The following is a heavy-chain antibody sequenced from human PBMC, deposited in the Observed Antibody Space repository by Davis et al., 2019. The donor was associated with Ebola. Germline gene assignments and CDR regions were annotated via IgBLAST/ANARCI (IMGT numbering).Heavy chain of an antibody. D-gene: IGHD3-10*01. J-gene: IGHJ6*04. CDR2: ISAYNGNT. Sequence: ASVKVSCKASGYTFTSYGISWVRQAPGQGLEWMGWISAYNGNTNYAQKLQGRVTMTTDTSTSTAYMELRSLTSDDTAVYYCARDLATSSGAHFFYFGMDVWGEGTSVAVSS. CDR1: GYTFTSYG. V-gene: IGHV1-18*04. CDR3: ARDLATSSGAHFFYFGMDV.